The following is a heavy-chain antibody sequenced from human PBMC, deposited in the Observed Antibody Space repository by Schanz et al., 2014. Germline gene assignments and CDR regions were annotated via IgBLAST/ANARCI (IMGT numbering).Heavy chain of an antibody. D-gene: IGHD3-10*01. J-gene: IGHJ3*02. V-gene: IGHV3-33*01. Sequence: QVQLVESGGGVVQPGRSLRLSCAASGFTFRSYGMHWVRQAPGKGLEWVALISYDGSSKNHADSVQGRFTISRDNSKNALYLQMDSLRAEDTAVYYCARGIITMVRGGDVGAGDIWGQGTRVTVSA. CDR3: ARGIITMVRGGDVGAGDI. CDR2: ISYDGSSK. CDR1: GFTFRSYG.